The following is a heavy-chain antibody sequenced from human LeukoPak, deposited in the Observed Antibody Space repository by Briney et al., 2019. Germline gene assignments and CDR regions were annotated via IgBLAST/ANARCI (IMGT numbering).Heavy chain of an antibody. CDR2: ISYDGSNK. CDR1: GFTLSSYG. J-gene: IGHJ3*02. D-gene: IGHD2-21*02. V-gene: IGHV3-30*18. Sequence: GGSLRLSCAASGFTLSSYGMHWVRQAPGKGLEWVAVISYDGSNKYYADSVKGRFTISRDNSKNTLYLQMNSLGAEDTAVYYCAKDLGDSEAPSDAFDIWGQGTMVTVSS. CDR3: AKDLGDSEAPSDAFDI.